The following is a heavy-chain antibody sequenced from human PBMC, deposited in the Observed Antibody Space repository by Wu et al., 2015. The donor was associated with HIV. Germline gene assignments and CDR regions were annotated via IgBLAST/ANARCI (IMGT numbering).Heavy chain of an antibody. CDR2: MNPNSGNT. CDR1: GYIFTRYD. CDR3: ARGDYDTSGESAFDI. J-gene: IGHJ3*02. Sequence: QVQLVQSGAEVKKPGASVKVSCKASGYIFTRYDINWVRQATGQGPEWMGYMNPNSGNTGYAQKFQARVTMTRDTSINTAYMELSSLTSDDTALYYCARGDYDTSGESAFDIWGQGTMVTVSS. V-gene: IGHV1-8*01. D-gene: IGHD3-22*01.